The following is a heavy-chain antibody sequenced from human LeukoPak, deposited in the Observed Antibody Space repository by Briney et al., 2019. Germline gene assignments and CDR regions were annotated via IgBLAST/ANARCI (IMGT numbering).Heavy chain of an antibody. CDR2: ISYSGST. J-gene: IGHJ5*02. D-gene: IGHD1-1*01. CDR3: ARERSAGTNLNWFDP. Sequence: SESLSLTCTASGGSISSYYWSWVRQPPGKGLEWIGYISYSGSTNFNPSLRGRVTISVDTSKNKFSLKLSSMTAADTAVYYCARERSAGTNLNWFDPWGQGTLVTVSS. V-gene: IGHV4-59*01. CDR1: GGSISSYY.